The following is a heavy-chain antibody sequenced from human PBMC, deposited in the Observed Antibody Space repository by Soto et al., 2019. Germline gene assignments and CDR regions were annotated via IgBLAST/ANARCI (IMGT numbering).Heavy chain of an antibody. D-gene: IGHD6-25*01. J-gene: IGHJ4*02. CDR1: GYTFTRYG. Sequence: ASVKVSCKASGYTFTRYGISWVRQAPGQGLEWMGRIIPILGIANYAQKFQGRVTITADKSASTAYMELSSLRSEDTAVYYCAYAATGIDYWGQGTLVTVSS. CDR3: AYAATGIDY. CDR2: IIPILGIA. V-gene: IGHV1-69*04.